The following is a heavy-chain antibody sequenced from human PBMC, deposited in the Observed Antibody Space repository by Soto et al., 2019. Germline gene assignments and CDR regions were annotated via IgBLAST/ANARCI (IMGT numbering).Heavy chain of an antibody. J-gene: IGHJ6*02. CDR2: ISYDGSNK. Sequence: GGSLRLSCAASGFTFSSYAMHWVRQAPGKGLEWVAVISYDGSNKYYADSVKGRFTISRDNSKNTLYLQMNSLRAEDTAVYYCARVVGSELLWFGELYYGMDVWGQGTTVTVSS. D-gene: IGHD3-10*01. V-gene: IGHV3-30-3*01. CDR3: ARVVGSELLWFGELYYGMDV. CDR1: GFTFSSYA.